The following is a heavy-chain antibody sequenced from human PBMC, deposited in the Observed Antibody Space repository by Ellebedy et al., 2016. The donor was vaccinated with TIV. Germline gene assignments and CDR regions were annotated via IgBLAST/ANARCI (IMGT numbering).Heavy chain of an antibody. CDR2: IYYSGKT. V-gene: IGHV4-39*07. D-gene: IGHD6-19*01. CDR1: GGSISSSNYY. Sequence: SETLSLTCTVSGGSISSSNYYWDWIRQPPGKGLEWIANIYYSGKTFYNPSLRSRVSISLDTSKNQFSLKLSAVTAAGTAVYYCAPGLGIAMAGAPAWGQGTPVTVSS. J-gene: IGHJ4*02. CDR3: APGLGIAMAGAPA.